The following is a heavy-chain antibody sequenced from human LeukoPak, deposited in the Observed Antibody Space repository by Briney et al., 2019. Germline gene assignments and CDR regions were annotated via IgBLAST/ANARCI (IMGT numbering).Heavy chain of an antibody. V-gene: IGHV1-24*01. CDR3: ATIEYYYYYGMDV. Sequence: GASVKVSCKVSGYTLTELSMHWVRQAPGKGLEWTGGFDPEDGETIYAQKFQGRVTMTEDTSTDAAYMELSSLRSEDTAVYYCATIEYYYYYGMDVWGQGTTVTVSS. CDR2: FDPEDGET. CDR1: GYTLTELS. J-gene: IGHJ6*02.